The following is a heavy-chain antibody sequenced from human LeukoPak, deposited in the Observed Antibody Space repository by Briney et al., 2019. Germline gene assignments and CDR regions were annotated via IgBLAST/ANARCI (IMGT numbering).Heavy chain of an antibody. D-gene: IGHD3-22*01. V-gene: IGHV3-23*01. CDR1: GFIFNNYG. CDR3: AKGSSGYFVDL. CDR2: ISNDGGGT. Sequence: GGSLRLSRAASGFIFNNYGLIWVRQAPGKELEWVSAISNDGGGTMYADFVKGRFTISRDNSKNTLFLQMNSLRAEDTALYYCAKGSSGYFVDLWGQGTLVTVSS. J-gene: IGHJ5*02.